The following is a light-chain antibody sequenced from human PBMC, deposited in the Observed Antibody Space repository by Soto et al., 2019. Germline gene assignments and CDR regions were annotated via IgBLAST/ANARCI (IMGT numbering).Light chain of an antibody. CDR1: QTVSSY. CDR2: DAA. CDR3: QQRYNWPPYT. Sequence: EIVLTQSPATLSLSPGERATLSCRASQTVSSYLAWYQQKPGQAPRLRIYDAANRATGIPDRFSGSGSGTDFTLTISSLEPEDVAVYYCQQRYNWPPYTFGQGTKLEIK. V-gene: IGKV3-11*01. J-gene: IGKJ2*01.